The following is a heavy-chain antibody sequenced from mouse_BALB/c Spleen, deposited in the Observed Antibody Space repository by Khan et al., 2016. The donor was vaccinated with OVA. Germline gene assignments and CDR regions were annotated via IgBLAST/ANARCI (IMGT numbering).Heavy chain of an antibody. J-gene: IGHJ3*01. CDR2: IDPYDSET. V-gene: IGHV1-52*01. CDR3: ERDPFAY. Sequence: QVQLMESGTELVRPGTSVKLSCKASGYTFTSYWMNWIHQSPEQGLEWIARIDPYDSETHYNQKFKEKAIFTVDKSSNTAYMQLSSLTSEDSAVYYCERDPFAYWGQGTLVTVSA. CDR1: GYTFTSYW.